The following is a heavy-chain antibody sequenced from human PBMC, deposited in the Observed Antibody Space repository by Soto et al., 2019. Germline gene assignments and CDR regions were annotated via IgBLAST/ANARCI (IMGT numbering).Heavy chain of an antibody. D-gene: IGHD6-19*01. V-gene: IGHV4-61*08. Sequence: PSETLSLTCAVSGGSISSGGYSWTWIRQPPGKGLEWIGYLYYTGSTHYNPSLKSRVTMSVDTSKNQFSLKLNSVTAADTAVYYCARGFAIGWYTYFFDLWGQGPLVTVSS. J-gene: IGHJ4*02. CDR1: GGSISSGGYS. CDR3: ARGFAIGWYTYFFDL. CDR2: LYYTGST.